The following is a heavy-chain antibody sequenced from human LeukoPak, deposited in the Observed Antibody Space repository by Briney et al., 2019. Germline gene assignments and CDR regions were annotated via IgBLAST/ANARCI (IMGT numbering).Heavy chain of an antibody. Sequence: PGGSLRLSCATSGFTFHNYAMHWVRQAPGKGLEWVASISWNIGDIYYADSVKGRFTISRDNAKNSLSLQMNSLRADDTALYYCARGSSLSSRNGYLDLWGRGTLVTVSS. CDR2: ISWNIGDI. D-gene: IGHD3-10*01. CDR1: GFTFHNYA. CDR3: ARGSSLSSRNGYLDL. V-gene: IGHV3-9*01. J-gene: IGHJ2*01.